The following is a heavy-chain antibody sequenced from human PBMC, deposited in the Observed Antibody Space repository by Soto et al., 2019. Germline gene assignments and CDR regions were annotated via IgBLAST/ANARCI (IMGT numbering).Heavy chain of an antibody. D-gene: IGHD2-2*01. CDR2: IIPIFGTA. CDR1: GGTFSSYA. J-gene: IGHJ6*02. CDR3: ARAGGYCSSTSCYYYYYGMDV. V-gene: IGHV1-69*13. Sequence: GXSVKVSCKASGGTFSSYAISWGRQAPVQGLEWMGGIIPIFGTANYAQKFQGRVTITADESTSTAYMELSSLRSEDTAVYYCARAGGYCSSTSCYYYYYGMDVWGQGTTVTVSS.